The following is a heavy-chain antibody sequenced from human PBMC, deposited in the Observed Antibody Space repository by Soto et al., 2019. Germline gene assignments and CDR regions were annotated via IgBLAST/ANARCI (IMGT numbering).Heavy chain of an antibody. V-gene: IGHV3-23*01. D-gene: IGHD6-19*01. CDR1: GFTFSTYA. Sequence: EVQLLESGGGLVQPGGSLRLSCAASGFTFSTYAMSWVRQAPGKGLEWVSDIGSGSNTYYADSVKGRFTISRDNSKNTMYLQVGSLRVEDTAVYFCARQQWPGFDYWGQGTLVTVSS. J-gene: IGHJ4*02. CDR2: IGSGSNT. CDR3: ARQQWPGFDY.